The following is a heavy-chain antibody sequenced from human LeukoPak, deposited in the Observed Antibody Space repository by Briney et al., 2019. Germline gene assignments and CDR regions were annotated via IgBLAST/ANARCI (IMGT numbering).Heavy chain of an antibody. CDR2: IIPIFGTA. CDR3: ARGYRTVTHVEVLTY. Sequence: AASVKVSCKASGGTFSSYAISWVRQAPGQGLEWTGGIIPIFGTANYAQKFQGRVTITADESTSTAYMELSSLRSEDTAVYYCARGYRTVTHVEVLTYWGQGTLVTVSS. V-gene: IGHV1-69*13. CDR1: GGTFSSYA. D-gene: IGHD4-11*01. J-gene: IGHJ4*02.